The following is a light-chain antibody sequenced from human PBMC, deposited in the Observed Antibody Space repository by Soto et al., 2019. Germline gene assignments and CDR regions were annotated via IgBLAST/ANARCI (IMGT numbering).Light chain of an antibody. CDR3: QQNNSNST. J-gene: IGKJ1*01. CDR1: QSVGSS. CDR2: DAS. V-gene: IGKV1-5*01. Sequence: DIHMSQSHSTQSASLLDGSVVNRCAITCRASQSVGSSLNWYQQKPGKAPKLLIYDASSLQSGVPSRFSGSGSGTEFTLTISSLQPDDFATYYCQQNNSNSTFGQGTKVDIK.